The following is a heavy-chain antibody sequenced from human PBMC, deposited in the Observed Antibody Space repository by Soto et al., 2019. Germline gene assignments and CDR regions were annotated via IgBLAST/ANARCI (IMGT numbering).Heavy chain of an antibody. J-gene: IGHJ6*02. D-gene: IGHD3-16*01. CDR1: GLTFSRYW. Sequence: GGSLRLSCAASGLTFSRYWMHWVRQAPGKGLVWVSRISSYGSDTHYADSVKGRFTISRDNAKNTLYLQMNSLRADDTAVYYCASNYAYAEGYYWYGIDVWGQGTTVTVSS. CDR2: ISSYGSDT. CDR3: ASNYAYAEGYYWYGIDV. V-gene: IGHV3-74*01.